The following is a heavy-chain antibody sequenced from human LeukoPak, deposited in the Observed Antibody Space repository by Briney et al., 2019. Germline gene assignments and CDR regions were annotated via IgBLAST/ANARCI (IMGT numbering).Heavy chain of an antibody. Sequence: GRSLRLSCAASGFTFSSYAMHWVRQAPGKGLEWVAVISYDGSNKYYADSVKGRFTISRDNSKNTLYLQMNSLRAEDTAVYYCAREEYYDFMGSFDYWGQGTLVTVSS. CDR3: AREEYYDFMGSFDY. J-gene: IGHJ4*02. V-gene: IGHV3-30-3*01. D-gene: IGHD3-3*01. CDR1: GFTFSSYA. CDR2: ISYDGSNK.